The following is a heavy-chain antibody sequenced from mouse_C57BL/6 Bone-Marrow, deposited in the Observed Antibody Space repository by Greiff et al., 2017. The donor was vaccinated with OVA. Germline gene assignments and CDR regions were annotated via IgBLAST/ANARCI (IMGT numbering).Heavy chain of an antibody. CDR1: GYSFTGYY. CDR2: INPSTGGT. CDR3: ARDLRDFDY. Sequence: EVKLVESGPELVKPGASVKISCKASGYSFTGYYMHWVKQSSEKSLEWIGEINPSTGGTSYNQKFKGKATLTVDKSSSTAYMQLKSLTSEDSAVYYCARDLRDFDYWGQGTTLTVSS. J-gene: IGHJ2*01. V-gene: IGHV1-43*01.